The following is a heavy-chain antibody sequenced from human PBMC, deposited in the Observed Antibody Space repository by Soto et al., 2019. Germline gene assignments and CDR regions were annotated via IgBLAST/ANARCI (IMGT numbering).Heavy chain of an antibody. CDR1: GYTFSSWG. J-gene: IGHJ4*02. D-gene: IGHD6-19*01. CDR2: ISAYNGNT. V-gene: IGHV1-18*01. Sequence: GSSVKVSWRAAGYTFSSWGMRWVRQAPGQGLEWMGWISAYNGNTNYAQKLQGRVTMTTDTSTSTAYMELRSLRSDDTAVYYCARDRPIAVAGTGFDYWGQGTLVTVSS. CDR3: ARDRPIAVAGTGFDY.